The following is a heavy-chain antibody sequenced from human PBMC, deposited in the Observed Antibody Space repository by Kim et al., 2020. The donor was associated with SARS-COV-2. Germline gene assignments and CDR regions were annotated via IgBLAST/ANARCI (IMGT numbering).Heavy chain of an antibody. CDR3: ARQTSSWFGDDNDC. J-gene: IGHJ4*02. Sequence: SETLSLTCTVSGGSISSSRYYWGWVRQPPGKGLEWIATMYYTGRTYYNPSLESRVTLSVDTSKNGVSLKLTSVTAADTAVYYCARQTSSWFGDDNDCWGQGTLVTVSS. V-gene: IGHV4-39*01. CDR2: MYYTGRT. D-gene: IGHD3-10*01. CDR1: GGSISSSRYY.